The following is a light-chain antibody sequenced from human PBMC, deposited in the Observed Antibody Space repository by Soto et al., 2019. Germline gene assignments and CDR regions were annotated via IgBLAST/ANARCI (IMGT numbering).Light chain of an antibody. Sequence: QSALTQPASVSGAPGQSITISCTGTSNDFGGYKYVSWYQQRPGTAPKLIMFEVNNRTSGVSDRFSGSRSANTASLTISGLQAQDEAEYYCSSYSSNNILSYVFGTGTKLTVL. CDR2: EVN. CDR3: SSYSSNNILSYV. V-gene: IGLV2-14*03. CDR1: SNDFGGYKY. J-gene: IGLJ1*01.